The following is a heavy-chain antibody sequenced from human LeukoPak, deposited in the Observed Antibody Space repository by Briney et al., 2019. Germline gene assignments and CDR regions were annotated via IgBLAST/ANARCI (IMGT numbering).Heavy chain of an antibody. CDR2: ISTYNGNT. V-gene: IGHV1-18*01. D-gene: IGHD2-2*01. J-gene: IGHJ4*02. CDR3: ARGCSSTSCYRMEYPSDY. Sequence: ASVKVSCKATGYTFSSYGISWVRQAPGQGLEWMGWISTYNGNTNYAQKLQGRVTMTIDTSTNTAYVELRSLRSDDTALYYCARGCSSTSCYRMEYPSDYWGQGTLVTVSS. CDR1: GYTFSSYG.